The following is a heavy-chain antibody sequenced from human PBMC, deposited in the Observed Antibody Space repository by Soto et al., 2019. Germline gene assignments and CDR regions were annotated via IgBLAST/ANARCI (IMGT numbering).Heavy chain of an antibody. D-gene: IGHD1-26*01. CDR1: GFSLSTSGVG. CDR2: IYWDDDK. J-gene: IGHJ4*02. V-gene: IGHV2-5*02. Sequence: SGPTLVNPTQTLTLTCTFSGFSLSTSGVGVGWIRQPPGKALEWLALIYWDDDKRYSPSLKSRLTITKDTSKNQVVLTMTNMDPVDIATFYFAHRREVGATIYSFDYGGQGTLVTVS. CDR3: AHRREVGATIYSFDY.